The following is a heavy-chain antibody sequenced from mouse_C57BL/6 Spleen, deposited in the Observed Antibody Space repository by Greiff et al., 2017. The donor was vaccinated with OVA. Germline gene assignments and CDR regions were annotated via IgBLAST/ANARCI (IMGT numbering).Heavy chain of an antibody. V-gene: IGHV7-3*01. CDR3: ARSDYDYDGGFAY. Sequence: VPLVASGGGLVPPGASLRLSCPASGFTFTDYYMSLVPQPPGPVLDLLGFIRTNANGYTTEYSVSVKGRFTISRDNSQSIHYLQMNALRAEDSATYYCARSDYDYDGGFAYWGQGTLVTVSA. CDR1: GFTFTDYY. D-gene: IGHD2-4*01. CDR2: IRTNANGYTT. J-gene: IGHJ3*01.